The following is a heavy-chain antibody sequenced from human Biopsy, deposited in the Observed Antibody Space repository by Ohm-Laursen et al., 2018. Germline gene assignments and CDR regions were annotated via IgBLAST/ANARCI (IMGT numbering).Heavy chain of an antibody. CDR1: GDSISSYY. Sequence: SDTLSLTCTVSGDSISSYYWSWIRQPPGKGLQGIGYVYYTGGTDYNPSLQSRVTISVDTSKNHFSLRLRSVTPADTAIYYCARDRGYYSDRTVPGYFDLWGRGTLVTVSS. CDR3: ARDRGYYSDRTVPGYFDL. D-gene: IGHD3-22*01. J-gene: IGHJ2*01. V-gene: IGHV4-59*01. CDR2: VYYTGGT.